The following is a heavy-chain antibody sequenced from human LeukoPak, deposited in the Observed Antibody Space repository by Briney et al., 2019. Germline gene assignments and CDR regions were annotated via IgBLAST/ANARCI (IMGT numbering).Heavy chain of an antibody. J-gene: IGHJ4*02. CDR2: INSDGSDT. V-gene: IGHV3-74*01. D-gene: IGHD5-24*01. CDR3: TRAGHNWQHDY. CDR1: GFTFSNTW. Sequence: PGGSLRLSCAASGFTFSNTWVYWVRQVPGKGLVWVSRINSDGSDTTYADSVKGRFTISRDNAKNTLYLQMNSLRADDTALYYCTRAGHNWQHDYGGQGTLVTVSS.